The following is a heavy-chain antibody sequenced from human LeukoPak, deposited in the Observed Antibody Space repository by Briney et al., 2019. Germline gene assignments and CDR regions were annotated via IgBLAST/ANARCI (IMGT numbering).Heavy chain of an antibody. CDR3: ARAPVLGYCSSTSCYDDYGIDY. CDR2: IYHSRST. V-gene: IGHV4-38-2*02. J-gene: IGHJ4*02. D-gene: IGHD2-2*01. CDR1: GYSITTGYY. Sequence: SETLSLTCTVFGYSITTGYYWGWIRQPPGKGLEWIGGIYHSRSTFYNPSLKSRVTISVDTSKNQFSLKLSSVTAADTAVYYCARAPVLGYCSSTSCYDDYGIDYWGQGTLVTVSS.